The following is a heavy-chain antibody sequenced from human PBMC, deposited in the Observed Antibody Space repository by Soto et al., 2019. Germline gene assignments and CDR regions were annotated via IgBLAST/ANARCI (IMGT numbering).Heavy chain of an antibody. CDR3: ARDYGHDCSGGNCYFYF. CDR1: GGTFSRYA. J-gene: IGHJ4*02. V-gene: IGHV1-69*13. Sequence: SVKVSCKASGGTFSRYAVNWVRQAPGHGLEWMGGIIPLFGTAKYAQKFQGRVTITADESTSTAHMELSSLRSEDTAVYYCARDYGHDCSGGNCYFYFWGQGTLVTVSS. D-gene: IGHD2-15*01. CDR2: IIPLFGTA.